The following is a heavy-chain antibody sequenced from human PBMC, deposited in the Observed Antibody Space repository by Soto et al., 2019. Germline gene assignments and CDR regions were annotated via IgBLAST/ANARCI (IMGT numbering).Heavy chain of an antibody. CDR3: AKDLLYSSSWYPTISYYYYGMDV. J-gene: IGHJ6*02. D-gene: IGHD6-13*01. V-gene: IGHV3-30*18. Sequence: QVQLVESGGGVVQPGRSLRLSCAASGFTFSSYGMHWVRQAPGKGLEWVAVISYDGSNKYYADSVKGRFTISRDNSKNTLYLQMNSLRAEDPAVYYCAKDLLYSSSWYPTISYYYYGMDVWGQGTTVTVSS. CDR1: GFTFSSYG. CDR2: ISYDGSNK.